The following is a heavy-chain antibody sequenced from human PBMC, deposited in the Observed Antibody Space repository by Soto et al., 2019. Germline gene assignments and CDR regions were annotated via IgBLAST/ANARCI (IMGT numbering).Heavy chain of an antibody. D-gene: IGHD5-18*01. V-gene: IGHV4-59*01. CDR3: ARDPGYNYGDDFSYKGMDV. J-gene: IGHJ6*02. CDR1: GDSISSNY. Sequence: QVQLQESGPGLVKPSETLSLTCTVSGDSISSNYWNWIRQPPGKGLEWIGYISYRGGTNYKPSLRSRLAISVDTSKNQFSLTLSSVTAADTAVYYCARDPGYNYGDDFSYKGMDVWGQGTTVTVSS. CDR2: ISYRGGT.